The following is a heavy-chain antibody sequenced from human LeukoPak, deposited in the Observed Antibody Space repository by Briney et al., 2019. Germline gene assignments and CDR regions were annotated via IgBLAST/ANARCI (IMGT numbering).Heavy chain of an antibody. CDR2: IYHTGIA. Sequence: PSDTLSLTCVVSGYSISSGYQWAWIRQSPGKGLEWIGSIYHTGIAHYNPSLQSRVTISVDTSNNQFSLRQNSVTAADTAIYYCARDPRWLTPDCTSTSCYENYFDPWGQGTLVTVSS. V-gene: IGHV4-38-2*02. J-gene: IGHJ5*02. CDR1: GYSISSGYQ. CDR3: ARDPRWLTPDCTSTSCYENYFDP. D-gene: IGHD2-2*01.